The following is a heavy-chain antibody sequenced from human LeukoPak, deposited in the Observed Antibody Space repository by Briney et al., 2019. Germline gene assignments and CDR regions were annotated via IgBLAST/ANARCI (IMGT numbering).Heavy chain of an antibody. CDR3: ARDQGDYDFDY. J-gene: IGHJ4*02. CDR2: INPNSGGT. CDR1: GYTFTGYF. D-gene: IGHD4-17*01. Sequence: ASVKVSCKASGYTFTGYFIQWMRQAPGQGLEWMGWINPNSGGTNYAQKFQGRVTMTRDTSITTAYMELSSLRSDDTAVYYCARDQGDYDFDYWGQGTLVTVSS. V-gene: IGHV1-2*02.